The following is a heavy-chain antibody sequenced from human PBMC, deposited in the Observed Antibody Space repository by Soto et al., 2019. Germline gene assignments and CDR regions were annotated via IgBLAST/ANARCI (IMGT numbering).Heavy chain of an antibody. Sequence: GGSLRLSCAASGFTFSSYAMSWVRQAPGKGLEWVSAISGSGGRTYSADSVKGRFTITRDNYKNTLYLKMNSLRAEDAAVYCCAKGRRDYSNYDWFDHWGQGTLVTVSS. CDR3: AKGRRDYSNYDWFDH. CDR2: ISGSGGRT. J-gene: IGHJ5*02. CDR1: GFTFSSYA. V-gene: IGHV3-23*01. D-gene: IGHD4-4*01.